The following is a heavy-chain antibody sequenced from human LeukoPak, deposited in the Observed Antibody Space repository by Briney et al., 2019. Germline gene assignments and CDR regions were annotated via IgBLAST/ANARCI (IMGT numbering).Heavy chain of an antibody. CDR1: GFTLSSYA. V-gene: IGHV3-23*01. Sequence: PGGSLRLSCAASGFTLSSYAMSWVRQAPGKGLEWVSAISGSGGSTYYADSVKGRFTISRDNSKNTLYLQMSSLRAEDTAVYYCAKDAYYYDSSSYYTFPDYWGQGTLVTVSS. J-gene: IGHJ4*02. CDR2: ISGSGGST. D-gene: IGHD3-22*01. CDR3: AKDAYYYDSSSYYTFPDY.